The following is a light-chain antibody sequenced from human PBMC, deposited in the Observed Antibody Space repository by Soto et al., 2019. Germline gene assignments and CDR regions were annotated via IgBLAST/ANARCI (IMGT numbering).Light chain of an antibody. CDR1: QILVYSDGNTY. CDR3: MQGTHWPSS. V-gene: IGKV2-30*01. Sequence: DVVMTQSPLSQPVTLGQPASISCRSSQILVYSDGNTYLNWFKQRPGQSPRRLIYKVSNRDSGVPDRFSGSGSGTDFTLKISRVEGEDVGIYYCMQGTHWPSSFGQGTKVEIK. CDR2: KVS. J-gene: IGKJ1*01.